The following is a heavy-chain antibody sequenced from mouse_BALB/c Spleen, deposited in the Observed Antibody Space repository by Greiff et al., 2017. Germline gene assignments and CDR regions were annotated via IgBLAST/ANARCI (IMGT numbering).Heavy chain of an antibody. CDR2: ISSGGST. J-gene: IGHJ3*01. D-gene: IGHD2-1*01. CDR3: ARGGGNYPFAY. CDR1: GFAFSSYD. Sequence: LVESGGGLVKPGGSLKLSCAASGFAFSSYDMSWVRQTPEKRLEWVAYISSGGSTYYPDSVKGRFTISRDNARNILYLQMSSLRSEDTAMYYCARGGGNYPFAYWGQGTLVTVSA. V-gene: IGHV5-6-5*01.